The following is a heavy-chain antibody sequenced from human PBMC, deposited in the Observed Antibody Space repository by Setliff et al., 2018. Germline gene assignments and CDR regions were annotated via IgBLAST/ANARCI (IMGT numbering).Heavy chain of an antibody. CDR2: IYYTGST. V-gene: IGHV4-39*07. D-gene: IGHD3-10*01. CDR1: GGSISSSSHY. Sequence: PSETLSLTCTVSGGSISSSSHYWGWIRQPPGKGLEWIGSIYYTGSTYYNPSLKSRVTMSVDTSKRQFSLKLGSATAADTAVYYCARAMGQPYYFESWGLGTLVTVSS. CDR3: ARAMGQPYYFES. J-gene: IGHJ4*02.